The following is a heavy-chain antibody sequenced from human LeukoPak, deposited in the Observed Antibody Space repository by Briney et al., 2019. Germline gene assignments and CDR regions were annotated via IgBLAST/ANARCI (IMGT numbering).Heavy chain of an antibody. CDR2: IYPGDSDI. CDR3: ARREYCSGTSCPIDC. J-gene: IGHJ4*02. D-gene: IGHD2-2*01. Sequence: GESLKISCKGSGFKFFIYWIGWVRQMPGKGLEWMGNIYPGDSDIRYNPSFQGQVTISADKSINTAYLQWSSLKASDTAMYYCARREYCSGTSCPIDCWGQGTLVTVSS. V-gene: IGHV5-51*01. CDR1: GFKFFIYW.